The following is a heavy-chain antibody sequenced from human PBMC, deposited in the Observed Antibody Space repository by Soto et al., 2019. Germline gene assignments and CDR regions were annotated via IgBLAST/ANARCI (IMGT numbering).Heavy chain of an antibody. Sequence: SETLSLTCTVSGGSISSYYWSWIRQPPGKGLEWIGYIYYSGSTNYNPSLKSRVTISVDTSKNQFSLKLSSVTAADTAVYYCARSIRGYSYGLDYWGQGTLVTVSS. CDR3: ARSIRGYSYGLDY. CDR2: IYYSGST. J-gene: IGHJ4*02. V-gene: IGHV4-59*01. CDR1: GGSISSYY. D-gene: IGHD5-18*01.